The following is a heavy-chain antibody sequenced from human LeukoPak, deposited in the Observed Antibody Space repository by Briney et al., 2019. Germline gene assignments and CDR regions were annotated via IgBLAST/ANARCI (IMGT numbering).Heavy chain of an antibody. CDR3: ARLYSYGSGSLDP. D-gene: IGHD3-10*01. Sequence: ASVKVSCKASGYTFTSYYMHWVRQAPGQGLEWMGWISAYNGNTNYAQKLQGRVTMTTDTSTSTAYMELRSLRSDDTAVYYCARLYSYGSGSLDPWGQGTLVTVSS. CDR2: ISAYNGNT. V-gene: IGHV1-18*04. J-gene: IGHJ5*02. CDR1: GYTFTSYY.